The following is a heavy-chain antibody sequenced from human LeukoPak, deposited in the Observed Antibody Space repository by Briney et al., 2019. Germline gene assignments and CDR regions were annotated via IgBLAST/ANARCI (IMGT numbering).Heavy chain of an antibody. Sequence: SVKVSCKASGGTFSSYAISWVRQAPGQGLEWMGGIIPIFGTANYAQKFQGRVTITADESTSTAYMEPSSLRSEDTAVYYCARGRIDYDILTGYYHSNWFDPWGQGTLVTVSS. D-gene: IGHD3-9*01. CDR3: ARGRIDYDILTGYYHSNWFDP. V-gene: IGHV1-69*13. J-gene: IGHJ5*02. CDR2: IIPIFGTA. CDR1: GGTFSSYA.